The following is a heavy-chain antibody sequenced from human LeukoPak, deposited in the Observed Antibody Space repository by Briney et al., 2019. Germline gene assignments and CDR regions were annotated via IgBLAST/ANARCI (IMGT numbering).Heavy chain of an antibody. CDR2: IRYDGSNK. D-gene: IGHD1-26*01. V-gene: IGHV3-30*02. Sequence: GGSLRLSCAASGFTFSSYGMHWVRQAPGKGLEWVAFIRYDGSNKYYAGSVKGRFTISRDNSKNTLYLQMNSLRAEDTAVYYCAKDFSGSPLFDYWGQGTLVTVSS. CDR3: AKDFSGSPLFDY. CDR1: GFTFSSYG. J-gene: IGHJ4*02.